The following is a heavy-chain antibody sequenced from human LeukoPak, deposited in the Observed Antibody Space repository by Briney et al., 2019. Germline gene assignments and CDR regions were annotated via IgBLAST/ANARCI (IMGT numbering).Heavy chain of an antibody. CDR1: GFTLSNHW. CDR2: INGDGSTT. V-gene: IGHV3-74*01. J-gene: IGHJ5*02. CDR3: ARDGGDKEYNWFDP. D-gene: IGHD2-21*02. Sequence: PGGSLRLSCAASGFTLSNHWMHWVRQAPGKGLVWVSHINGDGSTTSYADSVKGRFTISRDNSKNTLHLQMNSLRAEDTAVYYCARDGGDKEYNWFDPWGQGTLVTVSS.